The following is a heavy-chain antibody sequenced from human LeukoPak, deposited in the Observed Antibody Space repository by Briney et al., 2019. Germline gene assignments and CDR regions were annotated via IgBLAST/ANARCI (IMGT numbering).Heavy chain of an antibody. D-gene: IGHD1-26*01. V-gene: IGHV6-1*01. CDR3: ARDPHGGSYSTRHEFDY. CDR2: TYYRSKWYN. CDR1: GDSVSRNNAA. Sequence: SQTLSLTCAISGDSVSRNNAAWNWIRQSPSRGLEWLGRTYYRSKWYNDYAVSVKSRITINADTSKNQFPLHLNSVTPEDTAVYYCARDPHGGSYSTRHEFDYWGQGTLVTVSS. J-gene: IGHJ4*02.